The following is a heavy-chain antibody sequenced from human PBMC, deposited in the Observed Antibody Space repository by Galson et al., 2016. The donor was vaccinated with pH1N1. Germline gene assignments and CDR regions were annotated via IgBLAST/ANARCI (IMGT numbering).Heavy chain of an antibody. D-gene: IGHD2-2*01. CDR1: GFTFSNYW. CDR3: GVFDY. CDR2: IYETGDT. V-gene: IGHV4-4*01. Sequence: SLRLSCAASGFTFSNYWMSWVRQAPGKGLEWIASIYETGDTYYNPSLKSRVAISVDMSKNHFSLNLHSVTAADTAVYSTGVFDYWGQGTLVAVS. J-gene: IGHJ4*02.